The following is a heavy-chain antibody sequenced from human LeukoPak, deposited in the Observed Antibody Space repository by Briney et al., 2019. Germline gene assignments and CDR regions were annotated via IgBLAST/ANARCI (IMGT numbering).Heavy chain of an antibody. CDR2: ISAYNGNT. Sequence: ASVKVSCKASGYTFTSYGISWVRQAPGQGLEWMGWISAYNGNTNYAQKLQGRVTMTTDTSTSTAYMELRSLRSDDTAVYYCARAPGMAAAGRIYYYYGMDVWGQGTTVTVSS. CDR1: GYTFTSYG. J-gene: IGHJ6*02. V-gene: IGHV1-18*01. D-gene: IGHD6-13*01. CDR3: ARAPGMAAAGRIYYYYGMDV.